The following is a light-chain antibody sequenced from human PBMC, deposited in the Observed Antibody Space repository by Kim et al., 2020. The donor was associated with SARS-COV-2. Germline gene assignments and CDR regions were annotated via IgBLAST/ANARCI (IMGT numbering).Light chain of an antibody. CDR3: QQYGDSPWT. CDR1: QRVSSNY. Sequence: PPGERATPSCRASQRVSSNYLSWYQQKPGQAPRLLIYGASSRATGIPDRFSGSGSGTDFTLTISRLEPEDFAVYYCQQYGDSPWTFGQGTKVDIK. V-gene: IGKV3-20*01. J-gene: IGKJ1*01. CDR2: GAS.